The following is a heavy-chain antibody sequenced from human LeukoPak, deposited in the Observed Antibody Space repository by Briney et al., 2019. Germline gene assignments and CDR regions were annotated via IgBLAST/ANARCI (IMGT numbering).Heavy chain of an antibody. CDR1: GFTFSSYW. Sequence: GGSLRLSCAASGFTFSSYWMHWVRQAPGKGLVWVSRINSDGSSTSYADSVKGRFRISRDNSNNILYLQMNSLRTEDTAVYYCAKDRCSNGIGCYYYYMEVWGKGTTVTISS. D-gene: IGHD2-8*01. J-gene: IGHJ6*03. CDR3: AKDRCSNGIGCYYYYMEV. V-gene: IGHV3-74*01. CDR2: INSDGSST.